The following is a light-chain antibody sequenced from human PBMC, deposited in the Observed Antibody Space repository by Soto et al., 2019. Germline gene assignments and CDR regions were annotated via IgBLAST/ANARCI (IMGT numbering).Light chain of an antibody. J-gene: IGLJ1*01. CDR2: EVS. CDR1: SSDVGAYNY. CDR3: GSYTSSSTPYV. Sequence: QSVLTQPASVSGSPGQSITISCTGTSSDVGAYNYVSWYQQHPGKAPKLMIHEVSKRPSGVSNRFSGSKSGNTASLTISGLQAEDEADYYCGSYTSSSTPYVFGTGTKVTV. V-gene: IGLV2-14*01.